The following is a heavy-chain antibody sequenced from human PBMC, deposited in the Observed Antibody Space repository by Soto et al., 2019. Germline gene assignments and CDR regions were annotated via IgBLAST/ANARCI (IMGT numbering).Heavy chain of an antibody. CDR2: IIPIFGTA. V-gene: IGHV1-69*13. CDR1: GGTFSSYA. Sequence: SVKVSCKASGGTFSSYAISWVRQAPGQGLEWMGGIIPIFGTANYAQKFQGRVTITADESTSTAYMELSSLRSEDTAVYYCARTTMIVVPDLGYWGQGTQVTVSS. J-gene: IGHJ4*02. D-gene: IGHD3-22*01. CDR3: ARTTMIVVPDLGY.